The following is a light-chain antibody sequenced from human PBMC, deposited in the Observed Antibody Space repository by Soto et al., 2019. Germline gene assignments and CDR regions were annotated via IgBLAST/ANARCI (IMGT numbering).Light chain of an antibody. CDR2: AAS. CDR3: QQSYSTHTIT. V-gene: IGKV1-39*01. J-gene: IGKJ1*01. CDR1: QSIDTY. Sequence: DVQMTQSPSSLSASVGDRVTITCRAIQSIDTYLNWYQQKPGKARKLLIYAASSLHSGVPSRFGGSGSGTDFTLTVSSLQHEDFATYYCQQSYSTHTITFGQGTKVDIK.